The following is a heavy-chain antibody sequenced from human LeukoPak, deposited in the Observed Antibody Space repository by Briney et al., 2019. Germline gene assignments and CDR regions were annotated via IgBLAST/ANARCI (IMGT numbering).Heavy chain of an antibody. Sequence: ASVKVSCKASGYTLSNYGMSWVRQAPGQGVEGIGWMSACNGNTHSALDLQDRVNMTTDTLTSTAYMELRGLRSDDTAVYYCARQYDCSAYYNYNMEVWGQGTTVTVSS. CDR2: MSACNGNT. V-gene: IGHV1-18*01. CDR3: ARQYDCSAYYNYNMEV. J-gene: IGHJ6*03. D-gene: IGHD3-22*01. CDR1: GYTLSNYG.